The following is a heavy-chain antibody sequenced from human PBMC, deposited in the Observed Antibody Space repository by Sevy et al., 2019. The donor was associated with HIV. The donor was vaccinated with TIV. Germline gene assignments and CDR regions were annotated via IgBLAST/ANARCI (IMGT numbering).Heavy chain of an antibody. V-gene: IGHV3-23*01. CDR3: AKDPGWDLLGYLDY. D-gene: IGHD1-26*01. J-gene: IGHJ4*02. Sequence: GGSLRLSCAASGFPFSSHAMSWVRQAPGKGLEWISVLNGGGGSTYYAASVKGRFTISRDNSKNTLFLQMNSLRADDTAVYYCAKDPGWDLLGYLDYWGQGTLVTVSS. CDR1: GFPFSSHA. CDR2: LNGGGGST.